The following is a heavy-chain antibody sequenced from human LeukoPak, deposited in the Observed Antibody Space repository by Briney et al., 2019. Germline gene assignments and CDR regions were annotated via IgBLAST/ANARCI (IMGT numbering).Heavy chain of an antibody. CDR2: IYYSGST. CDR3: ARTIRYFDWLSYYFDY. Sequence: PSETLSLTCTVSGGSISSYYWSWIRQPPGKGLEWIGYIYYSGSTNYNPSLKSRVTISVDTSKNQFSLKLGSVTAADTAVYYCARTIRYFDWLSYYFDYWGQGTLVTVSS. CDR1: GGSISSYY. J-gene: IGHJ4*02. V-gene: IGHV4-59*01. D-gene: IGHD3-9*01.